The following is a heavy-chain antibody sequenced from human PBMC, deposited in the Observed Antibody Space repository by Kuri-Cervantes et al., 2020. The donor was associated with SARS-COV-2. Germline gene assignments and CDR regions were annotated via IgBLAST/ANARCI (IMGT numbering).Heavy chain of an antibody. CDR2: ISTYNGNT. Sequence: ASVKVSCKAFGYTFTSYAISWVRQAPGQGLEWMGWISTYNGNTNYAQKLQGRVTMTTDTSTSTAYMELRSLRSDDTAVYYCARAAMVRGVIIEDNWFDPWGQGTLVTVSS. CDR1: GYTFTSYA. J-gene: IGHJ5*02. CDR3: ARAAMVRGVIIEDNWFDP. D-gene: IGHD3-10*01. V-gene: IGHV1-18*04.